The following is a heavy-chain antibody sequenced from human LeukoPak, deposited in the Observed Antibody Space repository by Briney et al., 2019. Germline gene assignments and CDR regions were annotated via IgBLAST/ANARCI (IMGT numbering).Heavy chain of an antibody. Sequence: SQTLSLTCAISGDTVSSNGAAWNWIRQSPSRGLEWLGRTYYRSKWYTDYAESMRGRITINPDTSKNQFSLQLNSVTPEDTAVYYCARGARRDGYNGIWLFDYWGQGTLVTVSS. V-gene: IGHV6-1*01. CDR1: GDTVSSNGAA. D-gene: IGHD5-24*01. CDR2: TYYRSKWYT. J-gene: IGHJ4*02. CDR3: ARGARRDGYNGIWLFDY.